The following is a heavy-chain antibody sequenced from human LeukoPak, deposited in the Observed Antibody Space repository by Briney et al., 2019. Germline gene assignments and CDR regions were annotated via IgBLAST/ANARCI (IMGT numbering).Heavy chain of an antibody. Sequence: GGSLRLSCAASGFTFSNSTMHWVRQAPGKGLEYASAISSNGGSTYYADSVKGRFTISRDNSKNTLYLQMGSLRAEDMAVYYCARDPGGIILPAAFDSWGQGTLVTVSS. CDR3: ARDPGGIILPAAFDS. V-gene: IGHV3-64*02. CDR1: GFTFSNST. D-gene: IGHD2-2*01. J-gene: IGHJ4*02. CDR2: ISSNGGST.